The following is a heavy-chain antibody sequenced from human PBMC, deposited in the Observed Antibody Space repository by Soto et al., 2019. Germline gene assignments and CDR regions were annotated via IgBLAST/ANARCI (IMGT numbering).Heavy chain of an antibody. CDR1: GGSISSSSYY. J-gene: IGHJ4*02. CDR3: ARITHSGSYYGVPGGLYYFDY. Sequence: ASETLSLTCTVSGGSISSSSYYWGWIRQPPGKGLEWIGSIYYSGSTYYNPSLKSRVTISVDTSKNQFSLKLSSVTAADTAVYYCARITHSGSYYGVPGGLYYFDYWGQGTLVTVS. CDR2: IYYSGST. V-gene: IGHV4-39*01. D-gene: IGHD1-26*01.